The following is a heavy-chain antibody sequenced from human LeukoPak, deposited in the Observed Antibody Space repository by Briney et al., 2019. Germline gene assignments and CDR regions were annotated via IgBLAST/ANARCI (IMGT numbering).Heavy chain of an antibody. D-gene: IGHD6-6*01. CDR3: ARHVLAARPSFDY. J-gene: IGHJ4*02. CDR2: IGFSGST. Sequence: PSETLSLTWTVAGGSISSYYWSWIRQPPGKGLEWLVYIGFSGSTNYNPSLKSRVTIPVDTSKNQFSLKLRAVTAADTAVYFCARHVLAARPSFDYWGQGTLVTLPS. CDR1: GGSISSYY. V-gene: IGHV4-59*08.